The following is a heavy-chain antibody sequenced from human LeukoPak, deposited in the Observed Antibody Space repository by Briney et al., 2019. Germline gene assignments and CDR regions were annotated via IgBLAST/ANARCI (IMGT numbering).Heavy chain of an antibody. Sequence: GGSLRLSCAASGFTVSSNYMSWVRQAPGKGLEWVSVIYSGGSTYYADSVKGRFTISRDNSKNTLYLQMNSLRAEDAAVYYCARSYTAMVDFDYWGQGTLVTISS. CDR1: GFTVSSNY. J-gene: IGHJ4*02. D-gene: IGHD5-18*01. CDR2: IYSGGST. V-gene: IGHV3-53*01. CDR3: ARSYTAMVDFDY.